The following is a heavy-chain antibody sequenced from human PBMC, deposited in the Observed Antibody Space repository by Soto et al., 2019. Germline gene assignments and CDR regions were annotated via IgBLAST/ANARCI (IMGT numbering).Heavy chain of an antibody. CDR3: ARVAMMGDWFDD. J-gene: IGHJ5*02. V-gene: IGHV1-18*01. CDR1: GCTFISYG. Sequence: VTVSCKASGCTFISYGINSVRQARGQGREGMGWISSYNGNTNYAQKLQGRVTMTTDTSKSTVYMQLRGLTAADTAVYYSARVAMMGDWFDDWGQGTLVTVSS. CDR2: ISSYNGNT. D-gene: IGHD2-2*01.